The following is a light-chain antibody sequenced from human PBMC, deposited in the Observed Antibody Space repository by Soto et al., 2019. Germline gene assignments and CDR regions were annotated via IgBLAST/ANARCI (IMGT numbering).Light chain of an antibody. V-gene: IGKV3-11*01. CDR3: QQRSNWPLT. J-gene: IGKJ4*01. CDR1: QSVSSY. Sequence: EIVLTQSPATLSLSPGERATLSCRASQSVSSYLAWYQQKPDQAPRLLIYDASNRATGIPARFSCSGSGTYLTLTISSLEPEDFAVYYWQQRSNWPLTFGGGTKVEIK. CDR2: DAS.